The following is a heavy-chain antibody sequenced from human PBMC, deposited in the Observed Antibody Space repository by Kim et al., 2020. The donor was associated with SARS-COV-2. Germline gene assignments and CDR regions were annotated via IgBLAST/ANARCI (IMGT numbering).Heavy chain of an antibody. V-gene: IGHV1-46*01. CDR1: GYTFTSYY. J-gene: IGHJ5*02. Sequence: ASVKVSCKASGYTFTSYYMHWVRQAPGQGLEWMGIINPSGGSTSYAQKFQGRVTMTRDTSTSTVYMELSSLRSEDTAVYYCARAPFSSNYGNWFDPWGQGTLVTVSS. D-gene: IGHD4-4*01. CDR3: ARAPFSSNYGNWFDP. CDR2: INPSGGST.